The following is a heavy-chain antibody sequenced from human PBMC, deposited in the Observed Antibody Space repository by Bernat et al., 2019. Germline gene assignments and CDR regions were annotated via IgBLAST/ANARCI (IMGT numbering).Heavy chain of an antibody. V-gene: IGHV4-39*01. D-gene: IGHD3-9*01. CDR3: TRRYSGRGFDY. CDR2: IYYSGTT. Sequence: QLQLHESGPGLVKPSETLSLTCTVSGGSISSSSYYWGWIRQPPGKGLEWIGSIYYSGTTYYNPSLKSRVTISVDTSKNQFSLGLSSVTAADTAVYYCTRRYSGRGFDYWGQGTLVTVSS. CDR1: GGSISSSSYY. J-gene: IGHJ4*02.